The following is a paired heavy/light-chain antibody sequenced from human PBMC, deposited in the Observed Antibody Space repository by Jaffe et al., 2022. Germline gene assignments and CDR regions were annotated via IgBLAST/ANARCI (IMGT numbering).Light chain of an antibody. CDR1: SSDVGGYNY. CDR3: CSYAGSYIFWV. Sequence: QSALTQPRSVSGSPGQSVTISCTGTSSDVGGYNYVSWYQQHPGKAPKLMIYDVSKRPSGVPDRFSGSKSGNTASLTISGLQAEDEADYYCCSYAGSYIFWVFGGGTKLTVL. J-gene: IGLJ3*02. V-gene: IGLV2-11*01. CDR2: DVS.
Heavy chain of an antibody. J-gene: IGHJ3*02. V-gene: IGHV4-4*02. D-gene: IGHD3-16*01. CDR2: IYHSGST. Sequence: QVQLQESGPGLVKPSGTLSLTCAVSGGSISSSNWWSWVRQPPGKGLEWIGEIYHSGSTNYNPSLKSRVTISVDKSKNQFSLKLSSVTAADTAVYYCARDSPRIMITFGGPGAFDIWGQGTMVTVSS. CDR3: ARDSPRIMITFGGPGAFDI. CDR1: GGSISSSNW.